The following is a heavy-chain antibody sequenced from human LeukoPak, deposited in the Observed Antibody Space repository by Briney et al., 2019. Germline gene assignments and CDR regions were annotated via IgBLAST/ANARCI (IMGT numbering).Heavy chain of an antibody. J-gene: IGHJ4*02. V-gene: IGHV1-3*01. CDR3: TRARPLGDPEKFDY. CDR1: GYTFTSYT. Sequence: ASVKVSCKASGYTFTSYTMHWVRQAPGQRLEWMGRINAGNGNTLYSQKFQGRVTITRDTFATTAYMELGSLRSEDTAVYYCTRARPLGDPEKFDYWGQGTLVTVSS. CDR2: INAGNGNT. D-gene: IGHD3-10*01.